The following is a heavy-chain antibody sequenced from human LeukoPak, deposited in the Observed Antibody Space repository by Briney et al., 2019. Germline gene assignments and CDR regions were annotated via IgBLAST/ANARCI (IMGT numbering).Heavy chain of an antibody. D-gene: IGHD2-2*01. Sequence: PSQTLSLTCAVSGGSISSGGYSWSWIRQPPGTGLEWIGYIYHSGSTYYNPSLKSRVTISVDRSKNQLSLKLSSVTAADTAVYYCARGGGYCSSTSCHFDYWGQGTLVTVSS. J-gene: IGHJ4*02. V-gene: IGHV4-30-2*01. CDR1: GGSISSGGYS. CDR2: IYHSGST. CDR3: ARGGGYCSSTSCHFDY.